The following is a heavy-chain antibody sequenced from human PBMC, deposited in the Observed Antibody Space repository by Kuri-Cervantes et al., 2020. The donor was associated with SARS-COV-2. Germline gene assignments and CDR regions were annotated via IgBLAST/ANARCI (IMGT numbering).Heavy chain of an antibody. V-gene: IGHV3-30-3*01. Sequence: GESLKISCAASRFSFSSYTLHWVRQAPGKGLECVAVISYDGSNKYYADSVKGRFTISRDDSKNTLYLQMNSLRAEDTAVYYCARATPGFVVVPAAIPNWGQGTLVTVSS. CDR1: RFSFSSYT. D-gene: IGHD2-2*01. CDR3: ARATPGFVVVPAAIPN. J-gene: IGHJ4*02. CDR2: ISYDGSNK.